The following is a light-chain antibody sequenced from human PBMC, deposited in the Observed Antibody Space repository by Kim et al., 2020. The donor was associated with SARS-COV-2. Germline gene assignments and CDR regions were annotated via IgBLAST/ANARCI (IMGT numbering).Light chain of an antibody. CDR3: QRWDGDSYV. CDR2: RDT. V-gene: IGLV3-9*01. CDR1: NIGSKS. Sequence: SYELTQPLSVSVAPGETARITCGENNIGSKSLHWYQQKPGQAPVLIIYRDTVRPSGIPERFSGSGFTATPTISRVQAGAEADSYCQRWDGDSYVFGTGTK. J-gene: IGLJ1*01.